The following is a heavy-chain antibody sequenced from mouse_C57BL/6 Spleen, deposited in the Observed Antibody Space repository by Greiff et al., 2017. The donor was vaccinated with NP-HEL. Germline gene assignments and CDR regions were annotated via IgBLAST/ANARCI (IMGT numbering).Heavy chain of an antibody. J-gene: IGHJ2*01. CDR2: IYPGDGDT. V-gene: IGHV1-80*01. D-gene: IGHD4-1*01. CDR3: AREGGTGTNFDY. Sequence: VKLMESGAELVKPGASVKISCKASGYAFSSYWMNWVKQRPGKGLEWIGQIYPGDGDTNYNGKFKGKATLTEDKSSSTAYMQLSSLTSEDSAVYFCAREGGTGTNFDYWGQGTTLTVSS. CDR1: GYAFSSYW.